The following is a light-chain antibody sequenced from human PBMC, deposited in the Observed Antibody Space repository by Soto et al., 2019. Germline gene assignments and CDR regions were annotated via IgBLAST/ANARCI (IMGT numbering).Light chain of an antibody. CDR2: WAS. CDR1: QSLLYSSNNKNF. CDR3: QQYYSTPLT. J-gene: IGKJ1*01. V-gene: IGKV4-1*01. Sequence: DIVMTQAPDSLAVSLGDMAPINCKSSQSLLYSSNNKNFLGWWQQKPGQPPKLLIYWASTRESGVPDRFSGSGSGTDFTLTISSLQAEDVAVYYCQQYYSTPLTFGQGTKVDI.